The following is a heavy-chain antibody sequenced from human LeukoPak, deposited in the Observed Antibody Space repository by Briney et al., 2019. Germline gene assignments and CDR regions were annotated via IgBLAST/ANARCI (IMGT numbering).Heavy chain of an antibody. Sequence: ASVKVSCKASGYTFTSYGISWVRQAPGQGLEWMGWISAYNGNTNYAQKLQGRVTMTTDTSTSTAYMELRSLRSDDTAVYYCARDRYATVXXXINDYWGQGTLVTVSS. D-gene: IGHD4-17*01. V-gene: IGHV1-18*01. CDR3: ARDRYATVXXXINDY. CDR1: GYTFTSYG. J-gene: IGHJ4*02. CDR2: ISAYNGNT.